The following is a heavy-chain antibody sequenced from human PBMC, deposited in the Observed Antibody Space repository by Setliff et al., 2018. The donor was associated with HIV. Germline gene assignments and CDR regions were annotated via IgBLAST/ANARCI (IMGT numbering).Heavy chain of an antibody. CDR2: INPSGGTT. V-gene: IGHV1-46*01. J-gene: IGHJ1*01. Sequence: ASVKVSCKASGYTFTSYYMHWVRQAPGQGLEWLGIINPSGGTTNYAQKFQGRVTMTRDTSTSTLYMELSSLRSDDTAMYYCATDPGYSSTWYSESFQHWGQGTVVTVSS. CDR3: ATDPGYSSTWYSESFQH. D-gene: IGHD6-13*01. CDR1: GYTFTSYY.